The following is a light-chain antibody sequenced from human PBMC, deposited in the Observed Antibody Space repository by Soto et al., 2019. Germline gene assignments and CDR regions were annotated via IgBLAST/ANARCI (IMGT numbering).Light chain of an antibody. J-gene: IGKJ5*01. CDR2: GAS. CDR3: QKSQYWPPIT. CDR1: QKISSSY. Sequence: EIVLPPSPGTLSLSPGERATLSGRARQKISSSYLAWYQQKPGQAPRFLIYGASSRATGIPDRFSGSGSGTDFTLTISSLEPEDFAIYYCQKSQYWPPITVGQGKRLEIK. V-gene: IGKV3D-20*02.